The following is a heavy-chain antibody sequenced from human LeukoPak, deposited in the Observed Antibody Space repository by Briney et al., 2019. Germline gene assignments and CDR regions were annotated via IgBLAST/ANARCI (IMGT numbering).Heavy chain of an antibody. Sequence: PGRSLRLSCVASGFPPSGYWMEWVRQAPGKGMEWVANIKEDGSLKYYADSVKGRFTLSGDNAKNSLYLQMNSVRAEDTAVYYCSRSLDYLGQGVLVTVSP. J-gene: IGHJ4*02. CDR2: IKEDGSLK. V-gene: IGHV3-7*01. CDR3: SRSLDY. CDR1: GFPPSGYW.